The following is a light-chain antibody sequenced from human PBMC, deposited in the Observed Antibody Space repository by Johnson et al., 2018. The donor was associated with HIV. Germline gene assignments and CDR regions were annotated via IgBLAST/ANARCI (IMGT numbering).Light chain of an antibody. J-gene: IGLJ1*01. V-gene: IGLV1-51*01. Sequence: QSALTQPPSVSAAAGQKVTISCSGSSSNIGNNYVAWYQQVPGTAPKLLIYDNNRRPSGIPDRFSGSKSGTSATLGITGLQTGDDADYYCGTWDNSLSVFVFGTGTKVTVL. CDR1: SSNIGNNY. CDR3: GTWDNSLSVFV. CDR2: DNN.